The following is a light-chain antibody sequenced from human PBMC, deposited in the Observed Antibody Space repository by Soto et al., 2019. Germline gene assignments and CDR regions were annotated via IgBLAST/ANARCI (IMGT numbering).Light chain of an antibody. Sequence: DIQMTQSPSSLFASVGDRVTITCQATQDINIYLNWYQQKPGKAPKLLIYKASTLKSGVPSRFSGSGSGTEFTLTISSLQPDDFVTYYCQHYNIYSEAFGQGTKVDIK. V-gene: IGKV1-5*03. CDR2: KAS. J-gene: IGKJ1*01. CDR3: QHYNIYSEA. CDR1: QDINIY.